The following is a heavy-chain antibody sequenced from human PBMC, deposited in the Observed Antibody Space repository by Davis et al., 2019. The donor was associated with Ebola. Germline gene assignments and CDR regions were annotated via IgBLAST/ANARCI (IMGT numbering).Heavy chain of an antibody. CDR2: IWYDGSNK. D-gene: IGHD3-3*01. CDR3: ARKSGPDY. V-gene: IGHV3-33*01. Sequence: GESLKISCAASGFTFSSYGLHWLRQAPGKGLEWVAVIWYDGSNKYYADSVKGRFTISRDNSKNTLYLQMNSLRAEDTAVYYCARKSGPDYWGQGTLVTVSS. J-gene: IGHJ4*02. CDR1: GFTFSSYG.